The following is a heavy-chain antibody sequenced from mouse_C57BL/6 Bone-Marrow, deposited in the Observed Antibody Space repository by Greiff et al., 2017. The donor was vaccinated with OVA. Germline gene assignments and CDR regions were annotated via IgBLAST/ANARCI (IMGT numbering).Heavy chain of an antibody. CDR3: ARGGLRRDPFYWYFDV. V-gene: IGHV1-72*01. Sequence: VQLQQPGAELVKPGASVKLSCKASGYTFTSYWMHWVKLRPGRGLEWIGRIDPNSGGTKYNEKFKSKATLTVDKPSSTAYMQLSSLTSEDSAVYYCARGGLRRDPFYWYFDVWGTGTTVTVSS. CDR2: IDPNSGGT. D-gene: IGHD2-2*01. CDR1: GYTFTSYW. J-gene: IGHJ1*03.